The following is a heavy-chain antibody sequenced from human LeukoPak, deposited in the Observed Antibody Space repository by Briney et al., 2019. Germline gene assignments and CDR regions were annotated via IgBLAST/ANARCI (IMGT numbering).Heavy chain of an antibody. D-gene: IGHD3-10*01. Sequence: PGGSLRLSCAGSGFTFSSYSMNWVRQAPGKGLEWVSSITSSSSYIYYADSVKGRFTISRDNAKKSVYLQMNSLRAEDTAVYYCARGVAETFFDYWGQGTLVTVSS. CDR3: ARGVAETFFDY. V-gene: IGHV3-21*01. CDR1: GFTFSSYS. J-gene: IGHJ4*02. CDR2: ITSSSSYI.